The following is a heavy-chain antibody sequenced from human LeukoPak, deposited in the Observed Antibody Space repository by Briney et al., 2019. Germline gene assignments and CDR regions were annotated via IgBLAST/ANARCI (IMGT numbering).Heavy chain of an antibody. V-gene: IGHV3-71*03. J-gene: IGHJ4*02. D-gene: IGHD4-17*01. CDR3: ARADYGDSEYYFDY. Sequence: GRFTISRDDSKSIAYLQMNSLRAEDTAVYYCARADYGDSEYYFDYWGQGTLVTVSS.